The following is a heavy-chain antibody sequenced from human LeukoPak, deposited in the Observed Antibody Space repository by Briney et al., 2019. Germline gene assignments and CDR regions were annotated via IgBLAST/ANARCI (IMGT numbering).Heavy chain of an antibody. Sequence: PSETLSLTCTVSGGSLSSYYWSWIRQPPGKGLEWIGNIYYSGSTFYNPSFKSRVTISVDTSKNQFSLKVNSMTAADTAVYFCARRTWGGPHYFDYWGQGTLVTVSS. CDR3: ARRTWGGPHYFDY. CDR1: GGSLSSYY. CDR2: IYYSGST. V-gene: IGHV4-39*01. J-gene: IGHJ4*02. D-gene: IGHD3-3*01.